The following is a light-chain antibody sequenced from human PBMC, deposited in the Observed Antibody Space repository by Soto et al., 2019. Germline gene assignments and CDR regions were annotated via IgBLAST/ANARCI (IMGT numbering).Light chain of an antibody. CDR2: DVS. V-gene: IGLV2-14*01. CDR1: SSDVGGQNS. Sequence: QSVLTQPASVSGSPGQSITISCTGTSSDVGGQNSVSWYQQPPGKAPKLLIYDVSNRPSGVSNRFSGSKSGNTASLTISGLQAEDEADYYCSSYTSSSTLVFGGGTKLTVL. CDR3: SSYTSSSTLV. J-gene: IGLJ2*01.